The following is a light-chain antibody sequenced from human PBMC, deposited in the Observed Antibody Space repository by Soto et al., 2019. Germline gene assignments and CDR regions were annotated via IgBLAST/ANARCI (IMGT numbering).Light chain of an antibody. J-gene: IGLJ3*02. Sequence: QSVLTQPPSVSGAPGQRVTISCTGSSSDIGAGYHVHWYQQLPGTAPKLLIYGNNNRPSGVPDRFSGSKSGTSASLAITGLQAEDEADHYCQSYDSSLSGSVFGGGTQLTVL. CDR3: QSYDSSLSGSV. CDR2: GNN. V-gene: IGLV1-40*01. CDR1: SSDIGAGYH.